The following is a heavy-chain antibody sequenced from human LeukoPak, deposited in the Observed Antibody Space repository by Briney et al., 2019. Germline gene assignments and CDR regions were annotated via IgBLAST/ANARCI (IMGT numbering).Heavy chain of an antibody. CDR2: IKSKTDGGTT. Sequence: GGSLRLSCAASGFTVKDNFMSWVRQAPGKGLEWVGRIKSKTDGGTTDYAAPVKGRFTISRDDSKNTLYLQMNSLKTEDTAVYYCTPGIGSGYNWGQGTLVTVSS. CDR3: TPGIGSGYN. V-gene: IGHV3-15*01. D-gene: IGHD3-10*01. CDR1: GFTVKDNF. J-gene: IGHJ4*02.